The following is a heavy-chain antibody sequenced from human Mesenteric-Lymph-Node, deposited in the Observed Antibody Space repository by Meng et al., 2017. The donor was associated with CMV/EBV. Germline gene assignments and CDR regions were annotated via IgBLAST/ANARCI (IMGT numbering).Heavy chain of an antibody. J-gene: IGHJ4*02. CDR1: GFTFSSYG. Sequence: GESLKISCAASGFTFSSYGMHWVRQAPGKGLEWVAFIRYDGSNKYYADSVKGRFTISRDNSKNTLYLQMNSQRAEDTAVYYCAKVIWGGLLQIDYWGQGTLVTVSS. D-gene: IGHD5-24*01. CDR2: IRYDGSNK. V-gene: IGHV3-30*02. CDR3: AKVIWGGLLQIDY.